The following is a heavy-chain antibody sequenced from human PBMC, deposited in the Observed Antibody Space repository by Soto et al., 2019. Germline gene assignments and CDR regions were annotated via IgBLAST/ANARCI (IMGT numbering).Heavy chain of an antibody. Sequence: GGSLRLSCAASGFTFSSYGMPWVRQAPGKGLEWVEVISYDGSNKYYEDSVKGRLTISRDNSKNTLYLKMKRMRAEDTDVYYCEKDVSAYYDSSGYPDYWGQGTLVTVSS. CDR2: ISYDGSNK. CDR3: EKDVSAYYDSSGYPDY. V-gene: IGHV3-30*18. D-gene: IGHD3-22*01. J-gene: IGHJ4*02. CDR1: GFTFSSYG.